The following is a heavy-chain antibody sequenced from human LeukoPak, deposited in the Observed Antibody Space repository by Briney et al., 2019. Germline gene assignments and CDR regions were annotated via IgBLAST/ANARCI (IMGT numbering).Heavy chain of an antibody. CDR3: ARQESSTPDY. Sequence: GESLKISCKSSGYSFTNYWIDWVRQMPGKGLEWMGVIYPGDSDTRYSPSFQGQVTISADKSISTAYLQWSSLKASDTAMYYCARQESSTPDYWGQGPLVPVSS. V-gene: IGHV5-51*01. J-gene: IGHJ4*02. CDR1: GYSFTNYW. D-gene: IGHD6-13*01. CDR2: IYPGDSDT.